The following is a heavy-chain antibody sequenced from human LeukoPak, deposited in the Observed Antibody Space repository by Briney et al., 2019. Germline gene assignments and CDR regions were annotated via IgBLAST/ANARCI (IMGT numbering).Heavy chain of an antibody. CDR3: ARVFMGTLLIDWDYYMDV. V-gene: IGHV3-9*01. CDR2: ISWNSGSI. Sequence: PGGSLRLSCAASGFTFDDYAMHWVRQAPGKGLEWVSGISWNSGSIGYADSVKGRFTISRDNAKNSLYLQMNSLRAEDTAVYYCARVFMGTLLIDWDYYMDVWGKGTTVTVSS. CDR1: GFTFDDYA. J-gene: IGHJ6*03. D-gene: IGHD7-27*01.